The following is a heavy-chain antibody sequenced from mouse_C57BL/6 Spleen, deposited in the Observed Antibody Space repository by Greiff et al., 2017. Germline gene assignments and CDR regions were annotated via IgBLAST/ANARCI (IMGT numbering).Heavy chain of an antibody. D-gene: IGHD1-1*01. CDR2: INPNYGTT. J-gene: IGHJ4*01. V-gene: IGHV1-39*01. Sequence: VQLQQSGPELVKPGASVKISCKASGYSFTDYNMNWVKQSNGKSLEWIGVINPNYGTTSYNQKCKGKATLTVDPSSSTAYMQLNSLTSEDSAVYYCAMDYYYGSTSEAMDYWGQGTSDTVSS. CDR3: AMDYYYGSTSEAMDY. CDR1: GYSFTDYN.